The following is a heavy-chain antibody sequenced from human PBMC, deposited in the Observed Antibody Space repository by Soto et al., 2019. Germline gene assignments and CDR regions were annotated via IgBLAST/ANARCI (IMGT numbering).Heavy chain of an antibody. J-gene: IGHJ3*02. D-gene: IGHD3-9*01. CDR3: ARHAYYDILTGHNAAFDI. CDR2: IYYSGST. V-gene: IGHV4-39*01. CDR1: GGSISSSSYY. Sequence: SETLSLTCTVSGGSISSSSYYWGWIRQPPGKGLEWIGSIYYSGSTYYNPSLKSRVTISVDTSKNQFSLKLSSVTAADTAVYYCARHAYYDILTGHNAAFDIWGQGTMVTVSS.